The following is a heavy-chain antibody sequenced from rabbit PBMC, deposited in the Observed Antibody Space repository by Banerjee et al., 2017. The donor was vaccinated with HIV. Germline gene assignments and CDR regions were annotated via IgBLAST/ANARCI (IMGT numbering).Heavy chain of an antibody. D-gene: IGHD1-1*01. CDR3: ARDDTSTSGWDL. CDR2: IYDGSSGET. Sequence: QEQLVESGGGLVQPEGSLTLTCKASGFDFSSNAMCWVRQAPGKGPEWIACIYDGSSGETYYASWAKGRFTISKTSSTAVTLQMTSLTAADTATYFCARDDTSTSGWDLWGPGTLVTVS. J-gene: IGHJ4*01. CDR1: GFDFSSNA. V-gene: IGHV1S45*01.